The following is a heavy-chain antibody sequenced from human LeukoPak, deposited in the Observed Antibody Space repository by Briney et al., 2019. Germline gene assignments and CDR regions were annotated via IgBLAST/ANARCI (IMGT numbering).Heavy chain of an antibody. D-gene: IGHD2-15*01. CDR2: IIPIFGTA. CDR1: GGTFSNYA. J-gene: IGHJ6*02. V-gene: IGHV1-69*13. Sequence: SVKVSCQASGGTFSNYAISWVRQAPGQGLEWMGGIIPIFGTANYAQKFQGRVTITADESTSTAYMELSSLRSEDTAVYYCAIDIVVVVAALKNYYYYGMDVWGQGTTVTVSS. CDR3: AIDIVVVVAALKNYYYYGMDV.